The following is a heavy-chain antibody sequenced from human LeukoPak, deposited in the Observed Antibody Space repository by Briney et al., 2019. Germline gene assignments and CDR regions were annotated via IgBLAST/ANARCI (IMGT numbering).Heavy chain of an antibody. J-gene: IGHJ3*02. CDR1: GFTFSSYA. V-gene: IGHV3-30-3*01. Sequence: PGGSLRLSCAASGFTFSSYAMHWVRQAPGKGLEWVAVISYDGSNKYYADSVKGRFTISRDNSKNTLYLQMNSLRAEDTAVYYCARVWEEGSSWYPSSFDIWGQGTMVTVSS. CDR2: ISYDGSNK. D-gene: IGHD6-13*01. CDR3: ARVWEEGSSWYPSSFDI.